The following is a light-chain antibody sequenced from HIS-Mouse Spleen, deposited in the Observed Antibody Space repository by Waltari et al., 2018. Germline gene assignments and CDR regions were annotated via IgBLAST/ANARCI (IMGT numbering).Light chain of an antibody. J-gene: IGLJ2*01. CDR2: QDS. Sequence: SYELTQPPSVSVSPGQTASITCSGDKLGDKYACWYQQKPGQSPVLVIYQDSKRPSGIPERFSGSKSGNTATLTISGTQAMDEADYYCQAWNSSYSVFGGGTKLTVL. CDR3: QAWNSSYSV. V-gene: IGLV3-1*01. CDR1: KLGDKY.